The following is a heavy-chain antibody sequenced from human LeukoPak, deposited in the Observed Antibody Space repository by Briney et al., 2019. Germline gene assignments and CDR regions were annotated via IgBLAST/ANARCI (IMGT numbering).Heavy chain of an antibody. V-gene: IGHV3-30-3*01. D-gene: IGHD5-18*01. J-gene: IGHJ4*02. CDR1: GFTLSDFA. Sequence: PGGSLRLSCAVSGFTLSDFAFHWVRQAPGKGLEWVAIISSDASKNYYADSVKGRFTISRDNSRNTLFLQMDSLRNEDTAVYYCARDGKDTAIILFDYWGQGTLVTVSS. CDR2: ISSDASKN. CDR3: ARDGKDTAIILFDY.